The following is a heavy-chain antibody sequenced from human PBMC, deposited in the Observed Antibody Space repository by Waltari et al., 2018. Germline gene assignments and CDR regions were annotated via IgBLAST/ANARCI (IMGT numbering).Heavy chain of an antibody. V-gene: IGHV3-30*07. CDR1: GFTFSFHA. D-gene: IGHD5-18*01. Sequence: QVQLVESGGGVVHPGRSLRLSCEASGFTFSFHAMHWVRQAPGMVLEWVAGISNDGSDEYYADSVRGRFTISRDDSKDTVNLQMNSLRPEDTAVYYCARDGPLQIQSWYSFDYWGQGTLVTVSS. J-gene: IGHJ4*02. CDR2: ISNDGSDE. CDR3: ARDGPLQIQSWYSFDY.